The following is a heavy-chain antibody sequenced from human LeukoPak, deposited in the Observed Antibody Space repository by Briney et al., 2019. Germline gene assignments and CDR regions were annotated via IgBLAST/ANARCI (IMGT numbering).Heavy chain of an antibody. D-gene: IGHD2-2*02. CDR1: GYTFTSYY. CDR2: INPSGGGT. Sequence: ASVKVSCKASGYTFTSYYMHWVRQAPGQGLEWMGIINPSGGGTSYAQKFQGRVTMTTDTSTSTAYMELRSLRSDDTAVYYCARSVVVPAAIRGHYYYYMDVWGKGTTVTVSS. V-gene: IGHV1-46*01. CDR3: ARSVVVPAAIRGHYYYYMDV. J-gene: IGHJ6*03.